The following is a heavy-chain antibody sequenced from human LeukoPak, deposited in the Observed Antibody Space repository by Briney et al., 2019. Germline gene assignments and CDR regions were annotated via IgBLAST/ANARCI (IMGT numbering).Heavy chain of an antibody. CDR2: IIPIFGTA. D-gene: IGHD4-17*01. CDR1: GGTFSSYA. V-gene: IGHV1-69*01. CDR3: ARNYGDPYYYYYYMDV. Sequence: ASVKVSCKASGGTFSSYAISWVRQAPGQGLEWMGGIIPIFGTANYAQKFQGRVTITADESTSTAYMELSSLRSEDTAVYYCARNYGDPYYYYYYMDVWGKGTTVTISS. J-gene: IGHJ6*03.